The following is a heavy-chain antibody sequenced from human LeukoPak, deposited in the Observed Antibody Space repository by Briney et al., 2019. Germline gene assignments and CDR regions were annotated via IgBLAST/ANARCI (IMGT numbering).Heavy chain of an antibody. J-gene: IGHJ4*02. V-gene: IGHV6-1*01. D-gene: IGHD6-13*01. CDR1: GDSVSSYSAG. CDR3: GRDIGAAIGH. Sequence: SQTLSLTCAISGDSVSSYSAGWNWIRQSPSRGLEWLGRTYHRSKWYNEYALSVRSRITISPDTSKNQVSLQLNSVTPDDTAFYYCGRDIGAAIGHWGQGTLVTVSS. CDR2: TYHRSKWYN.